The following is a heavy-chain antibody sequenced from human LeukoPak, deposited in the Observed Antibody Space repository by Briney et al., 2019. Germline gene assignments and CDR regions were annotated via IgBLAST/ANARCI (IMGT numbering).Heavy chain of an antibody. J-gene: IGHJ4*02. CDR1: GFTFSSYA. V-gene: IGHV3-30-3*01. D-gene: IGHD3-16*01. CDR2: ISYDGSNK. Sequence: GGSLRLSCAASGFTFSSYAMHWVRQAPGKGLEWVAVISYDGSNKYYADSVKGRFTISRDNSKNTLYLQMNSLRAEDTAVYYCAPNLEKGDGFGFFDYWGQGTLVTVSS. CDR3: APNLEKGDGFGFFDY.